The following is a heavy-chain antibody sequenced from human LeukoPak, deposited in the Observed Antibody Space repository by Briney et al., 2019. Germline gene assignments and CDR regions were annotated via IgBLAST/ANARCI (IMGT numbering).Heavy chain of an antibody. Sequence: GESLQISCKGSGYSFTSYWIGWVRQMPGKGLEWMGIIYPGDSDTRYSPSFQGQVTISADKSISTAYLQWSSLKASDTAMYYCARLEWGRAVDFTESFDYWGQGTLVTVSS. J-gene: IGHJ4*02. CDR2: IYPGDSDT. CDR1: GYSFTSYW. CDR3: ARLEWGRAVDFTESFDY. D-gene: IGHD3-16*01. V-gene: IGHV5-51*01.